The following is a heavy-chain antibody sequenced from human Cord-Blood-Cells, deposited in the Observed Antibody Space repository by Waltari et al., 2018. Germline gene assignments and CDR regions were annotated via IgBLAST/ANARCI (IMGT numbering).Heavy chain of an antibody. V-gene: IGHV1-69*09. CDR3: ARDHPSSIAARPAFVY. J-gene: IGHJ4*02. CDR1: GGTFRSYA. Sequence: QVQLVQSGAEVKKPGSSVKVSCKASGGTFRSYAISWVRQAPGQGLEWMGRIIPILGIANYAQKFQGRVTITADKSTSTDYMELSRLRAEDTAVYYCARDHPSSIAARPAFVYWGQGTLVTVSS. CDR2: IIPILGIA. D-gene: IGHD6-6*01.